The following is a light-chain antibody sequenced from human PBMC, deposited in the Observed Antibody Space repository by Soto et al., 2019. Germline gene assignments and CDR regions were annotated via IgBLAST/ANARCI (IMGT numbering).Light chain of an antibody. Sequence: ERVMTQSPATLSVSPGERATLSCRASQSVGSNLAWYRQKPGQAPRLLIYRISVRAADVPTRFSGSGSGKEFTLTSTSLQTEDFETYYCHQYNQWPITFGQGTRLEIK. CDR1: QSVGSN. J-gene: IGKJ5*01. CDR2: RIS. V-gene: IGKV3-15*01. CDR3: HQYNQWPIT.